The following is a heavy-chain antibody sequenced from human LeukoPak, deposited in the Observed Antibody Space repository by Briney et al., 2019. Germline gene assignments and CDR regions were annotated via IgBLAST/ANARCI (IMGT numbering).Heavy chain of an antibody. V-gene: IGHV3-74*01. CDR1: GFIFNNYW. D-gene: IGHD6-19*01. J-gene: IGHJ4*02. CDR2: INGDGSST. Sequence: GGSLRLSCAASGFIFNNYWMHWDRQTPGEGPLWLSRINGDGSSTSYTHSVQGRFIISRDNAKNTLYLQMNSRRAEDTAVYYCTRQWHTPSDYWGQGTLVTVSS. CDR3: TRQWHTPSDY.